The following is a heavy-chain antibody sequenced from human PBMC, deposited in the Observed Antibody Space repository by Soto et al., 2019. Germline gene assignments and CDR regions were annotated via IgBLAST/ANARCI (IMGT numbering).Heavy chain of an antibody. CDR1: GGSISSGGYY. Sequence: SETLSLTCTVSGGSISSGGYYWSWIRQHPGKGLEWIGYIYYSGSTYYNPSLKSRVTISVDTSKNQFSLKLSSVTAADTAVYYCARVLGDREYQLLSEGYFDYWGQGTLVTVSS. D-gene: IGHD2-2*01. J-gene: IGHJ4*02. V-gene: IGHV4-31*03. CDR3: ARVLGDREYQLLSEGYFDY. CDR2: IYYSGST.